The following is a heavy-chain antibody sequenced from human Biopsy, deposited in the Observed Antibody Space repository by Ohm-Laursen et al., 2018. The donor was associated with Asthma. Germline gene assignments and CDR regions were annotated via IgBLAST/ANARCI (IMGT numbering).Heavy chain of an antibody. J-gene: IGHJ4*02. CDR3: ARAQDYYDSRGYYRSFDY. Sequence: TLSLTCTVSYGSITSGGYYWTWIRQHPGKGLEWIGFIYYSGSTYYNPSLKSRVSISIDTSKNQFSLKLSSVTAADTAVYYCARAQDYYDSRGYYRSFDYWGLGHLVSVSS. CDR1: YGSITSGGYY. D-gene: IGHD3-22*01. CDR2: IYYSGST. V-gene: IGHV4-31*03.